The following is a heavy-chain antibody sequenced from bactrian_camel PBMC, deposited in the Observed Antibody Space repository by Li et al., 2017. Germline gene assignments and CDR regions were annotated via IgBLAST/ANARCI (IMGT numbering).Heavy chain of an antibody. D-gene: IGHD7*01. V-gene: IGHV3S54*01. J-gene: IGHJ4*01. CDR2: ISPGGGST. CDR3: AANPLGGRCFLNDRFFDH. Sequence: HVQLVESGGGSVQAGGSLRLSCTASGYTDSISCMGWFRQAPGQKREAVAAISPGGGSTIYTDPVQGRFTITRDNSKDTLYLRMDSLKPEDTAMYYCAANPLGGRCFLNDRFFDHWGQGTQVTVS. CDR1: GYTDSISC.